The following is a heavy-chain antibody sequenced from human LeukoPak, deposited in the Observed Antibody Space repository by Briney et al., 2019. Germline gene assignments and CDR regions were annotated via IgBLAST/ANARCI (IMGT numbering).Heavy chain of an antibody. CDR3: ASQHVSYYYYGLDV. CDR2: IYSDDRT. V-gene: IGHV3-66*04. J-gene: IGHJ6*02. CDR1: GFTVSSRY. Sequence: GSLRLSCAASGFTVSSRYMSWVRQAPGKGLEWVSVIYSDDRTYYADSVKGRFTISRDNSKNTLYLQMNSLRVEDTAVYYCASQHVSYYYYGLDVWGQGATVTVSS.